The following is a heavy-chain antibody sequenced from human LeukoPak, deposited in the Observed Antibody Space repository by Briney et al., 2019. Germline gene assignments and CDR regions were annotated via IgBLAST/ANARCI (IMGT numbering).Heavy chain of an antibody. Sequence: GPVKVSCKASGYTFTSYGISWVRQAPGQGLEWMGWISAYNGNTSYAQKLQGRVTMTTDTSTSTAYMELRSLRSDDTAVYYCARELSSSWYDAFDIWGQGTMVTVSS. J-gene: IGHJ3*02. D-gene: IGHD6-13*01. CDR3: ARELSSSWYDAFDI. CDR2: ISAYNGNT. CDR1: GYTFTSYG. V-gene: IGHV1-18*01.